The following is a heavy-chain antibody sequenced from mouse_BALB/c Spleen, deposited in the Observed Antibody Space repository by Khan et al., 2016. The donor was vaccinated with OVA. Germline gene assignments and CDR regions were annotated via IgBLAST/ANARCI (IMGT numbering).Heavy chain of an antibody. Sequence: EVKLVESGGGLVKPGGSLKLSCAASGLTFSSSAMSWVRQTPEKRLEWVATISTGGRKIYYADSVKGRFTISRDNAKNTLSLQMSSLRSEDTAMYYCAGSITPVVAFYYWGQGTTLTVSS. V-gene: IGHV5-9-1*01. CDR1: GLTFSSSA. CDR3: AGSITPVVAFYY. CDR2: ISTGGRKI. D-gene: IGHD1-1*01. J-gene: IGHJ2*01.